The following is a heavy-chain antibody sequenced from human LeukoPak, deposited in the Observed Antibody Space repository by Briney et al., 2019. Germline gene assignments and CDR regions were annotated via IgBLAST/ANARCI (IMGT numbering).Heavy chain of an antibody. V-gene: IGHV3-23*01. J-gene: IGHJ4*02. CDR3: ARSHFYDILTGYYTWFDY. CDR2: ISNNGGYT. D-gene: IGHD3-9*01. CDR1: GFTFSSSA. Sequence: GGSLRLSCVGSGFTFSSSAMSWVRQAPGKGLEWVSAISNNGGYTYYADSVQGRFTISRDNSKSTLCLQMNSLRAEDTAVYYCARSHFYDILTGYYTWFDYWGQGTLVTVSS.